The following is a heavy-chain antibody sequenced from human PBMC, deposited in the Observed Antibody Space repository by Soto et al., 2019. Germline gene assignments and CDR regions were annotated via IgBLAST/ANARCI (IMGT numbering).Heavy chain of an antibody. Sequence: QVQLVESGGGVVQPGRSLRLSCAASGFTFSSFSLHWVRQAPGKGLEWLALISYDGTNKYNADSVKGRFTISRDNPNNTLYLQLNSMRPDDTAVYYCARTTTVAGTPAFDYWGQGALVTVSS. D-gene: IGHD6-19*01. V-gene: IGHV3-30-3*01. CDR2: ISYDGTNK. CDR3: ARTTTVAGTPAFDY. J-gene: IGHJ4*02. CDR1: GFTFSSFS.